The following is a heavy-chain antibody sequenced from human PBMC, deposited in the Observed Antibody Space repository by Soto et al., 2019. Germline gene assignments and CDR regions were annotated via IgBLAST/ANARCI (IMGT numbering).Heavy chain of an antibody. J-gene: IGHJ4*02. CDR3: ARDFVTIFGVVDQLDY. CDR2: ISAYNGNT. V-gene: IGHV1-18*01. CDR1: GYTFTSYG. Sequence: QVQLVQSGAEVKKPGASVKVSCKASGYTFTSYGISWVRQAPGQGLEWMGWISAYNGNTNYAQKLQGRVTMTTDTSTSTDYMELRSLRSDDTAVYYCARDFVTIFGVVDQLDYWGQGTLVTVSS. D-gene: IGHD3-3*01.